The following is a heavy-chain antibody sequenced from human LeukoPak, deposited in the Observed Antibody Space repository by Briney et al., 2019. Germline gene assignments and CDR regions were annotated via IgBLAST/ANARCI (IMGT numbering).Heavy chain of an antibody. J-gene: IGHJ6*04. CDR1: GDSLSTSY. Sequence: SETLSLTCSVSGDSLSTSYWSWIRQPPGKGLEWIGYIHYTGSTNYNPSLKSRVIISVDTSKTHFSLKLSSVTAADTAVYYCTRASGQDLGPYYYNYGMDVWGKGTTVTVSS. V-gene: IGHV4-59*01. D-gene: IGHD3-16*01. CDR3: TRASGQDLGPYYYNYGMDV. CDR2: IHYTGST.